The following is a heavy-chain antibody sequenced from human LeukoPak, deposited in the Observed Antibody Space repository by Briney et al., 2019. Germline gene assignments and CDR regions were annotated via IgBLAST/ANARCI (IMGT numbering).Heavy chain of an antibody. CDR1: GFSFNSYS. CDR3: AREGVGATTQAFDI. CDR2: ISSNSAYI. Sequence: GGSLRLSCAASGFSFNSYSMNWVRQAPGKGLEWVSSISSNSAYIYYADSVKGRSTISRDNAKNSLYLQMNSLRAEDTAVYYCAREGVGATTQAFDIWGQGTMVTVS. V-gene: IGHV3-21*01. D-gene: IGHD1-26*01. J-gene: IGHJ3*02.